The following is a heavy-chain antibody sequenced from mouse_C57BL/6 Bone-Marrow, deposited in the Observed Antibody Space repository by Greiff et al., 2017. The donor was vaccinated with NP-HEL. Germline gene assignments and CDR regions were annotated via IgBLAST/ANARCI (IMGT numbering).Heavy chain of an antibody. CDR3: ARAPYYGYDGDYAMDY. Sequence: VQLQQSGAELVRPGSSVKLSCKSSGYTFTSYGINWVKQRPGQGLEWIGYIYIGNGYTEYNEKFKGKATLTSDTSSSTAYMQLSSLTSGESAIYSCARAPYYGYDGDYAMDYWGQGTSVTVSS. D-gene: IGHD2-2*01. V-gene: IGHV1-58*01. CDR2: IYIGNGYT. J-gene: IGHJ4*01. CDR1: GYTFTSYG.